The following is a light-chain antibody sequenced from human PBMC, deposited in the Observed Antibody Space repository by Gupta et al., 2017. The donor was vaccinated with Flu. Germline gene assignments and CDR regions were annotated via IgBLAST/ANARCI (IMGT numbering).Light chain of an antibody. CDR2: RAS. V-gene: IGKV3-11*01. CDR1: QSVSSN. Sequence: PGARATLSCRSSQSVSSNLAWYQQKPGQAPRLLIYRASTRATGIPARFSGSGSGTDFTLTIRSLEPEDFAIYYCQERSNWLTFGGGTRVEIK. CDR3: QERSNWLT. J-gene: IGKJ4*01.